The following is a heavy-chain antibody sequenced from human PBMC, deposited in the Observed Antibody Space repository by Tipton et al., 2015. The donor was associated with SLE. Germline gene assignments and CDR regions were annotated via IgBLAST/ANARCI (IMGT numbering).Heavy chain of an antibody. CDR2: IWTSGST. Sequence: PGLVKPSETLSLTCTVSGGSISSGNYFWSWIRQPAGKGLEWIGHIWTSGSTNYNPSLKSRVTISIDTSKKQFSLELSSVTAADTAVYYCAREGAYYVILTGVFDSWGQGTLVTVSS. CDR3: AREGAYYVILTGVFDS. CDR1: GGSISSGNYF. D-gene: IGHD3-9*01. J-gene: IGHJ4*02. V-gene: IGHV4-61*02.